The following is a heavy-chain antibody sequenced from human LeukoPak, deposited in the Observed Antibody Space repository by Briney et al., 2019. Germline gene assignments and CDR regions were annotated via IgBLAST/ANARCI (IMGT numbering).Heavy chain of an antibody. D-gene: IGHD3-10*01. V-gene: IGHV1-69*13. CDR2: IIPIFGTA. Sequence: GASVKVSCRASGYTFTSNGISWVRQAPGQGLEWMGGIIPIFGTANYAQKFQGRVTITADESTSTAYMELSSLRSEDTAVYYCARGKDYYGSGSYRYYYYYMDVWGKGTTVTISS. CDR3: ARGKDYYGSGSYRYYYYYMDV. CDR1: GYTFTSNG. J-gene: IGHJ6*03.